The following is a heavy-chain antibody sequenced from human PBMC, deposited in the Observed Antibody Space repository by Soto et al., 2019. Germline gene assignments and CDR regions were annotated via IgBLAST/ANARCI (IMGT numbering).Heavy chain of an antibody. CDR1: GFTFDDYA. V-gene: IGHV3-9*01. CDR2: ISWNSNTL. CDR3: TKYSSPYYFDSSGYLDF. J-gene: IGHJ4*02. D-gene: IGHD3-22*01. Sequence: GGSLRLSCAASGFTFDDYAIHWVRQAPGRGLEWVSGISWNSNTLGYADSVKGRFTISRDNAKKSLYLQMNSLRAEDTALYYCTKYSSPYYFDSSGYLDFWGQGT.